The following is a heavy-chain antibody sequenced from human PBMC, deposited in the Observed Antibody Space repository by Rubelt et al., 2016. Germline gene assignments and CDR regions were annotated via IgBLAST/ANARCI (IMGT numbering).Heavy chain of an antibody. CDR2: LTDSGGTT. V-gene: IGHV3-23*04. CDR1: GFTFSSNS. Sequence: EVQLVESGGGLVQPGGSLRLSCAASGFTFSSNSMHWVRQAPGKGLEWLSWLTDSGGTTYYADSVQGRFTISRDNSKTTLYLQMNSLRAEDTAVYYCAKPKRSFSVIMSSRDCWGQGSLVTVS. CDR3: AKPKRSFSVIMSSRDC. J-gene: IGHJ4*02. D-gene: IGHD3-10*01.